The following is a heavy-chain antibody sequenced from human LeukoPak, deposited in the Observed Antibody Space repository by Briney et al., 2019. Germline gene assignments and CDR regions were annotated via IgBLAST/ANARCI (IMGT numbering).Heavy chain of an antibody. CDR1: GGSISSYY. Sequence: SETLSLTCTVSGGSISSYYWSWIRQPPGKGLEWIGYIYYSGSTNYNPSLKSRVTISVDTSKNQFSLKLSSVTAADTAMYYCAGRDVSEGIAAAGKVWGQGTLVTVSS. D-gene: IGHD6-13*01. CDR3: AGRDVSEGIAAAGKV. CDR2: IYYSGST. V-gene: IGHV4-59*08. J-gene: IGHJ4*02.